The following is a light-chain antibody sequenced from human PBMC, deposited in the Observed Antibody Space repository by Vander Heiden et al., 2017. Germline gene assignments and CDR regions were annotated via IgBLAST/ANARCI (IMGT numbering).Light chain of an antibody. J-gene: IGLJ3*02. CDR2: EVS. Sequence: QSALTQHASVSVSPGQSITISCTGTSSDVGGYNYVSWYQQHPGKAPRLMIEEVSNLPAGVANRFSGSKAGKTASRTISGIQAEEEADYYCSSYTSSSTLLFGGGTNRTVL. CDR1: SSDVGGYNY. CDR3: SSYTSSSTLL. V-gene: IGLV2-14*01.